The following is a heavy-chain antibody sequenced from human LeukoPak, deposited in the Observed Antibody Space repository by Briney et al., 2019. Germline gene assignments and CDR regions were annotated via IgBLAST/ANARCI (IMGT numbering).Heavy chain of an antibody. CDR2: IIPIFGTA. V-gene: IGHV1-69*06. J-gene: IGHJ3*02. D-gene: IGHD2-15*01. CDR3: ARSDPQTLGYCSGGSCYSSAFDI. CDR1: GGTFSSYA. Sequence: SVKVSCKASGGTFSSYAISWVRQAPGQGPEWMGGIIPIFGTANYAQKFQGRVTITADKSTSTAYMELSSRRSEDTAVYYCARSDPQTLGYCSGGSCYSSAFDIWGQGTMVTVSS.